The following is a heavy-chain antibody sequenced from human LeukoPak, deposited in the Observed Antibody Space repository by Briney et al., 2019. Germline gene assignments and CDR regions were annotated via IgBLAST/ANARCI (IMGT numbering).Heavy chain of an antibody. CDR3: AKDGYYYDSSGYYYHDGDAFDI. CDR1: GFTFSSYE. J-gene: IGHJ3*02. D-gene: IGHD3-22*01. V-gene: IGHV3-23*01. Sequence: GGSLRLSCATSGFTFSSYEMHWVRQAPGKGLEWVSAISGSGGSTYYADSVKGRFTISRDNSKNTLYLQMNSLRAEDTAVYYCAKDGYYYDSSGYYYHDGDAFDIWGQGTMVTVSS. CDR2: ISGSGGST.